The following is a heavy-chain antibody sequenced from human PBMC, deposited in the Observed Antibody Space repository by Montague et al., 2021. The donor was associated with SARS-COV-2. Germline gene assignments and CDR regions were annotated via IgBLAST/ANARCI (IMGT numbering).Heavy chain of an antibody. CDR1: GGSFSGYY. J-gene: IGHJ3*02. V-gene: IGHV4-34*01. D-gene: IGHD3-22*01. CDR3: ARHPGITMIVVVIPSAFDI. CDR2: INHSGST. Sequence: SETLSLTCAVYGGSFSGYYWSWIRQPPGKGLEWIGEINHSGSTNYNPSLKSRVTISVDTSKNQFSLKLSSVTAADTAVYYCARHPGITMIVVVIPSAFDIWGQGTMVTVSS.